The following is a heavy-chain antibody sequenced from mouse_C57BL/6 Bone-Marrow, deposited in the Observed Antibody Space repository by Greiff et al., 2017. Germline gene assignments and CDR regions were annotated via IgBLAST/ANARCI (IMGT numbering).Heavy chain of an antibody. D-gene: IGHD1-1*01. CDR1: GYTFTSYW. V-gene: IGHV1-55*01. Sequence: QVQLQQPGAELVKPGASVKMSCKASGYTFTSYWITWVKQRPGQGLEWIGDIYPGSGSTNYNEKFKGKATLTVDTSSSTAYMQLSSLTSEDSAVYYCAREGFYYGSCYAMDYWGQGTSVTVSS. CDR2: IYPGSGST. J-gene: IGHJ4*01. CDR3: AREGFYYGSCYAMDY.